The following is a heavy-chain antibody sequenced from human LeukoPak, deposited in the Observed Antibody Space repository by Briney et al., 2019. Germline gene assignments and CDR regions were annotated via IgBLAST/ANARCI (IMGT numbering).Heavy chain of an antibody. D-gene: IGHD3-22*01. J-gene: IGHJ2*01. CDR3: AARSIVVVGPYWYFDL. Sequence: SVKVSCKASGFTFTSSAMQWVRQARGQRLEWIGWIVVGSGNTNYAQKFQERVTITRDMSTSTAYMELSSLRSEDTAVYYCAARSIVVVGPYWYFDLWGRGTLVTVSS. CDR2: IVVGSGNT. CDR1: GFTFTSSA. V-gene: IGHV1-58*02.